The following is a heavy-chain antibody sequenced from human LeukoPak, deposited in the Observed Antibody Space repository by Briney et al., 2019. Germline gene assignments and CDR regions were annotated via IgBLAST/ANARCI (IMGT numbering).Heavy chain of an antibody. CDR3: ARGDGDYSPFYFDY. CDR2: INSNSGGT. Sequence: VASVKVSCKASGYTFTGDYTHWVRQAPGQGLEWMGWINSNSGGTNYAQKFQGRVTMTRDTSISTAYMELSRLTSDDTAVYYCARGDGDYSPFYFDYWGLGTLVTVSS. D-gene: IGHD4-17*01. V-gene: IGHV1-2*02. J-gene: IGHJ4*02. CDR1: GYTFTGDY.